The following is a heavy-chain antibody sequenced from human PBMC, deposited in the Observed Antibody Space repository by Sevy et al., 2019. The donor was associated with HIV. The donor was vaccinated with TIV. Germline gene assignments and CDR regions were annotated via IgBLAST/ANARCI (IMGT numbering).Heavy chain of an antibody. CDR1: GFTFSNYA. CDR2: ISHDEIHK. J-gene: IGHJ4*02. CDR3: ARDLPHLLPWELSRGSDF. V-gene: IGHV3-30*04. Sequence: GGSLRLSCTAYGFTFSNYAVHWVRQAPGKGLEWVAIISHDEIHKDFADSVRGRFSISRDTSKNTIYLQMNSLRPEDTAVYYCARDLPHLLPWELSRGSDFWGQGTLFTVSS. D-gene: IGHD3-16*01.